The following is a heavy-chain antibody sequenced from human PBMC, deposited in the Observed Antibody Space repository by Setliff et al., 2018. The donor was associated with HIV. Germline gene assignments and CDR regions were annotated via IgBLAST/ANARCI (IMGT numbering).Heavy chain of an antibody. Sequence: PGESLKISCKGSGYTFAFHSIAWVRQMPGKGLEWMAVMFVGDSDTSTDSPSFQGQVTFSVDKSIRTAYLQWSSLKASDTAIYYCARRAFNGYYFDSWGQGTLVTVSS. V-gene: IGHV5-51*01. CDR3: ARRAFNGYYFDS. CDR2: MFVGDSDT. J-gene: IGHJ4*02. CDR1: GYTFAFHS. D-gene: IGHD2-8*01.